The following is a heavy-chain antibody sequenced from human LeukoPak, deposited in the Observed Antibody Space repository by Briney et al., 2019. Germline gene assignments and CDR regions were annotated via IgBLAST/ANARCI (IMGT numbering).Heavy chain of an antibody. Sequence: PGGSLRLSCAASGFTFSSYAMHWVRQAPGKGLEWVAVISYDGSNKYYADSVKGRLTISRDNSKNTLYLQMNSLRAEDTAVYYCARVPGGRLYYYYGMDVWGQGTTVTVSS. CDR2: ISYDGSNK. V-gene: IGHV3-30-3*01. J-gene: IGHJ6*02. CDR3: ARVPGGRLYYYYGMDV. CDR1: GFTFSSYA. D-gene: IGHD1-14*01.